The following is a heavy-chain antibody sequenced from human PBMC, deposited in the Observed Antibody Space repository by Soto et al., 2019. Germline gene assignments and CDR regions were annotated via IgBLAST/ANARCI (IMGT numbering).Heavy chain of an antibody. CDR3: ACNLGNSLRNWLAP. CDR2: IIPVLATT. CDR1: AGTFPHYA. D-gene: IGHD3-16*01. J-gene: IGHJ5*02. Sequence: QVQLVQSGPEVRKPGSSVKVSCKASAGTFPHYALSWVRQAPGQGLEWLVGIIPVLATTTYAQKFHGRVSINADESTSTAYIELSSLNSEDTAVYCCACNLGNSLRNWLAPWGQGTLVTASS. V-gene: IGHV1-69*01.